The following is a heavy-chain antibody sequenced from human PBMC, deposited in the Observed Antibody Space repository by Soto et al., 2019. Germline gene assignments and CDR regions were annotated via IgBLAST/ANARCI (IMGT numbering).Heavy chain of an antibody. CDR2: ISGSGGST. V-gene: IGHV3-23*01. J-gene: IGHJ3*02. D-gene: IGHD3-22*01. Sequence: GGSLRLSCAASGFTFSSYAMSWVRQAPGKGLEWVSAISGSGGSTYYADSVKGRFTISRDNSKNTLYLQMNSLRAEDTAVYYCAKERGYYDSSGYSRGYDAFDIWGQGTMVTVSS. CDR1: GFTFSSYA. CDR3: AKERGYYDSSGYSRGYDAFDI.